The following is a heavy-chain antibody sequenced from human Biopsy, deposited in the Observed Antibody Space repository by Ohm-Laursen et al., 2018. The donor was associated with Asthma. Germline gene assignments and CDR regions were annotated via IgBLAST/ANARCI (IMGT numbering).Heavy chain of an antibody. CDR2: ISVYNGNT. CDR3: ARAVDYSHYYGIDV. CDR1: GYTFNSAG. D-gene: IGHD3-10*01. V-gene: IGHV1-18*01. J-gene: IGHJ6*02. Sequence: SVKVSCKASGYTFNSAGITWVRQAPGQGLEWMGWISVYNGNTKVAQKLQDRVTMITDTSTSTAYMEWRSLRSDDTAVYFCARAVDYSHYYGIDVWGQGTTVTVS.